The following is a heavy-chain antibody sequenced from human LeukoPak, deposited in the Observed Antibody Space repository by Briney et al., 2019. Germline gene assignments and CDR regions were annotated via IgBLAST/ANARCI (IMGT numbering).Heavy chain of an antibody. J-gene: IGHJ4*02. V-gene: IGHV3-30*14. CDR2: ISYDGSNK. Sequence: QPGGSLRLSCAASGFTFSSYAMHWVRQAPGKGLEWVAVISYDGSNKYYADSVKGRFTISRDNSKNTLYLQMNSLRAEDTAVYYCAREGSGWWVDNWGQGTLVTVSS. D-gene: IGHD6-19*01. CDR1: GFTFSSYA. CDR3: AREGSGWWVDN.